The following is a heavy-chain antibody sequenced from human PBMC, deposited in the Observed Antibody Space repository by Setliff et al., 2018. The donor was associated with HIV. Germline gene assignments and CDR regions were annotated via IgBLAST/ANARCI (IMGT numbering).Heavy chain of an antibody. CDR1: GYSFISYG. CDR3: ARDRASFPRGSSGRALDYYYYGMDV. CDR2: ISNHNGNT. Sequence: ASVKVSCKAFGYSFISYGISWVRQAPGQGLEWMGWISNHNGNTNYAQKVQGRVTMTTDTTTSTAYMELRSLRSDDTAVYYGARDRASFPRGSSGRALDYYYYGMDVWGQGTTVTVSS. V-gene: IGHV1-18*01. J-gene: IGHJ6*02. D-gene: IGHD3-10*01.